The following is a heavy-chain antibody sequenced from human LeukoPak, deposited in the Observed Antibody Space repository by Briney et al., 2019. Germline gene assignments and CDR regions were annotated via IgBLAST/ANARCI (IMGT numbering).Heavy chain of an antibody. CDR2: INSNGSST. D-gene: IGHD6-19*01. Sequence: PGGSLRLSCAASGFTFSSYWMHWVRQAPGKGLVWVSRINSNGSSTYYADSVKGRFTISRDNSKNTLYLQMNSLRAEDTAVYYCAKHMVAGTMGNWFDPWGQGTLVTVSS. V-gene: IGHV3-74*01. CDR1: GFTFSSYW. CDR3: AKHMVAGTMGNWFDP. J-gene: IGHJ5*02.